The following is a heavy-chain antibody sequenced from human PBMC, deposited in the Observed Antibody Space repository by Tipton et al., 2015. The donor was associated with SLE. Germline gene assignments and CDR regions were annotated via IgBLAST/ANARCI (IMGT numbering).Heavy chain of an antibody. Sequence: TLSLTCTVSGGSISSGDYYWSWIRQHPGKGLEWIGYIYYSGSTYYNPSLKSRVTISVDTSKNQFSLKLSSVTAADTAVYYCARGDCSSTSCLDYWGQGTLVTVSS. CDR1: GGSISSGDYY. D-gene: IGHD2-2*01. CDR3: ARGDCSSTSCLDY. CDR2: IYYSGST. V-gene: IGHV4-30-4*01. J-gene: IGHJ4*02.